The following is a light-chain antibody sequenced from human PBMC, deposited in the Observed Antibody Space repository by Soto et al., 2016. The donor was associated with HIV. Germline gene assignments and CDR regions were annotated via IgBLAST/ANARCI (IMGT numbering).Light chain of an antibody. Sequence: DIQMTQSPSSLSLSIGDRVSITCRASQSISTYLNWYQQKPGRAPKLLIYDASSLQSGVPSRFSGRGSGTDFTLTISSLQHEDLATYYCQRSSRTPRTFGQGTKVEIK. V-gene: IGKV1-39*01. J-gene: IGKJ1*01. CDR3: QRSSRTPRT. CDR1: QSISTY. CDR2: DAS.